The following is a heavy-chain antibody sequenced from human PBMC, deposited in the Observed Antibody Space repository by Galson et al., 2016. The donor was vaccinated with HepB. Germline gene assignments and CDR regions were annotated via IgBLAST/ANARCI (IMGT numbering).Heavy chain of an antibody. Sequence: ETLSLTCAVYGGSFSGYYWTWIRQPPGKGLEWIGEIIHSGNTNYNPSLKSRVTISMDPSKNQFSLRLTSVTAADTAVYYCARGQKGVAIVYYYYHMDVWGQGTTVTVSS. CDR2: IIHSGNT. J-gene: IGHJ6*02. D-gene: IGHD2-15*01. CDR1: GGSFSGYY. V-gene: IGHV4-34*01. CDR3: ARGQKGVAIVYYYYHMDV.